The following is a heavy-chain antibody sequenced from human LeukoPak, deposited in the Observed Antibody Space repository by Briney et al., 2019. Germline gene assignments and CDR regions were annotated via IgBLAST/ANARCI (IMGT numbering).Heavy chain of an antibody. CDR3: ARLKFDTYYYDSSGYYLDY. CDR1: GGSLSGYY. D-gene: IGHD3-22*01. V-gene: IGHV4-34*01. Sequence: PSETLSLTCAVYGGSLSGYYWSWIRQPPGKGLEWIGEINHSGSTNYNPSLKSRVTISVDTSKNQLSLKLSSVTAADTAVYYCARLKFDTYYYDSSGYYLDYWGQGTLVTVSS. J-gene: IGHJ4*02. CDR2: INHSGST.